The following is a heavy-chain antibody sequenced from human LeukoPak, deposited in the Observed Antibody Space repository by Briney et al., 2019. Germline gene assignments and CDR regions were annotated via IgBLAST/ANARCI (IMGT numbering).Heavy chain of an antibody. D-gene: IGHD2-21*02. CDR1: GFTFRNAW. J-gene: IGHJ3*02. Sequence: GGSLRLSCAASGFTFRNAWMSWVRQAPGKGLEWVGRIKSKTDGGTTDYAAPVKGRFTISRDDSKNTLFLQMNSLKTEDTAVYYCTTVWNCGGDCSDAFDIWGQGTMVTVSS. V-gene: IGHV3-15*01. CDR2: IKSKTDGGTT. CDR3: TTVWNCGGDCSDAFDI.